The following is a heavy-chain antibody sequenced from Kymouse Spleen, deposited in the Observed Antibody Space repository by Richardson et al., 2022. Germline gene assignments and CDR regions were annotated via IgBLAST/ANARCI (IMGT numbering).Heavy chain of an antibody. D-gene: IGHD3-10*01. J-gene: IGHJ6*02. CDR1: GGSISSSNW. CDR3: ARDPYYYGSGSSPYYYGMDV. V-gene: IGHV4-4*02. CDR2: IYHSGST. Sequence: QVQLQESGPGLVKPSGTLSLTCAVSGGSISSSNWWSWVRQPPGKGLEWIGEIYHSGSTNYNPSLKSRVTISVDKSKNQFSLKLSSVTAADTAVYYCARDPYYYGSGSSPYYYGMDVWGQGTTVTVSS.